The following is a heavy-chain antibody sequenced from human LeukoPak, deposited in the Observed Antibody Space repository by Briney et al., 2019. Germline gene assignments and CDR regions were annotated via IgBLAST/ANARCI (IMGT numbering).Heavy chain of an antibody. V-gene: IGHV1-18*01. CDR2: ISAYNGNT. CDR1: GYTFTSYG. CDR3: ARDPAYCGGDCYPVLDY. Sequence: ASVKVSCKASGYTFTSYGISWVRQAPGQGLEWMGWISAYNGNTNYAQKLQGRVTMTTDTSTSTAYMELRSLRSDDTAVYYCARDPAYCGGDCYPVLDYWGQGTLVTVSS. J-gene: IGHJ4*02. D-gene: IGHD2-21*02.